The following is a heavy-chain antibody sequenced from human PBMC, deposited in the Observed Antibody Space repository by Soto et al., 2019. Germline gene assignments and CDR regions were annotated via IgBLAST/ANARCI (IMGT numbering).Heavy chain of an antibody. CDR2: IYYSGST. Sequence: TLSLTCTVSGGSISSGGYYWSWIRQHPGKGLEWIGYIYYSGSTYYNPSLKSRVTISVDTPKNQFSLKLSSVTSADAAVSYCARAKHGNSPLFDYWGQGTLVTVSS. V-gene: IGHV4-31*03. CDR1: GGSISSGGYY. J-gene: IGHJ4*02. CDR3: ARAKHGNSPLFDY. D-gene: IGHD2-21*01.